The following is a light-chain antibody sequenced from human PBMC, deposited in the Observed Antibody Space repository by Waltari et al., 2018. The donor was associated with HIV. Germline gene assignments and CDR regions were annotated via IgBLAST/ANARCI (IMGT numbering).Light chain of an antibody. V-gene: IGLV1-47*01. CDR3: AAWDDSLSGLYV. CDR1: SPNLGGNF. CDR2: RDN. Sequence: QSVLTQPPSASGTPGQRVTISCSGSSPNLGGNFVDWYQQLPGTAPKLLIYRDNQRPSGVPDRFSGSKSGTSASLAINGLRSEDEADYYCAAWDDSLSGLYVFGTGTKVTVL. J-gene: IGLJ1*01.